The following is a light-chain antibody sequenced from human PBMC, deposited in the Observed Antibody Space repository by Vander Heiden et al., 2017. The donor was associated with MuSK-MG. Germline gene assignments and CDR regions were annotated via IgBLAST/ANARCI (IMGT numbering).Light chain of an antibody. CDR1: KLGDKY. J-gene: IGLJ2*01. CDR3: QAWDSSTVG. CDR2: QDS. V-gene: IGLV3-1*01. Sequence: SYELTQPPSVPVSPGQTASITCSGDKLGDKYACWYQQKPGQSPVLVIYQDSKRPSGIPERFSGSNSGNTATLTISGTQAMDEADYYCQAWDSSTVGFGGGTKLTVL.